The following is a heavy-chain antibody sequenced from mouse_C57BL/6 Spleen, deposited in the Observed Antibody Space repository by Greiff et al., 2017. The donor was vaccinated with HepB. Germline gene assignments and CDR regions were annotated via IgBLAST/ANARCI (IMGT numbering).Heavy chain of an antibody. CDR1: GYAFTNYL. J-gene: IGHJ2*01. CDR2: INPGSGGT. V-gene: IGHV1-54*01. D-gene: IGHD2-4*01. Sequence: QVQLKESGAELVRPGTSVKVSCKASGYAFTNYLIEWVKQRPGQGLEWIGVINPGSGGTNYNEKFKGKATLTADKSSSTAYMQLSSLTSEDSAVYCCATDYEDYFDYWGQGTTLTVSS. CDR3: ATDYEDYFDY.